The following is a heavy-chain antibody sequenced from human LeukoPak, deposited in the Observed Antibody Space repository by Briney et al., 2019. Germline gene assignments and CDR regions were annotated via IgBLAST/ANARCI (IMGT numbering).Heavy chain of an antibody. V-gene: IGHV4-59*08. CDR2: IYYSGNT. D-gene: IGHD6-13*01. CDR1: GGSISSYY. CDR3: AKGPNSSRYFES. J-gene: IGHJ4*02. Sequence: PSETLSLTCTVSGGSISSYYWSWIRQPPGKGLEWIASIYYSGNTNYNPSLKSRVTISVDTSRNQFSLKLSSVTAADTAFYYCAKGPNSSRYFESWGQGTLVTVSS.